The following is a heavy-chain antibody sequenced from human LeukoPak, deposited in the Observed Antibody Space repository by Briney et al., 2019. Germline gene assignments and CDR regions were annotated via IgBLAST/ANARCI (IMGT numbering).Heavy chain of an antibody. V-gene: IGHV1-69*04. CDR2: IIPILGIA. CDR1: GGTLISYT. CDR3: ARDLYCDGDCYSNWFDP. D-gene: IGHD2-21*02. Sequence: SVKVSCKASGGTLISYTISWVRQAPGQGLEWMGRIIPILGIANYAQKFQGRVTITADKSTSTAYMELSSLRSEDTAMYYCARDLYCDGDCYSNWFDPWGQGTLVTVSS. J-gene: IGHJ5*02.